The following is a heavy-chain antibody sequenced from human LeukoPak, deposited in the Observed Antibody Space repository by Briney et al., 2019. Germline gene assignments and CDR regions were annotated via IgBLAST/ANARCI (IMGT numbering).Heavy chain of an antibody. D-gene: IGHD3-22*01. Sequence: ASVKVSCKASGYTFTSYYMHWVRQAPGQGLEWMGIINPSGGSTSYAQKFQGRVTMTRDTSTSTVYMELSSLRSEDTAVYYCARDLGRYCDSSGPRGGYFDYWGQGTLVTVSS. CDR2: INPSGGST. J-gene: IGHJ4*02. CDR1: GYTFTSYY. V-gene: IGHV1-46*01. CDR3: ARDLGRYCDSSGPRGGYFDY.